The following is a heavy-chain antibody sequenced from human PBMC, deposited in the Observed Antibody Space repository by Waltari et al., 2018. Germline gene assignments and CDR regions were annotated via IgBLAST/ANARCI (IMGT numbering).Heavy chain of an antibody. D-gene: IGHD3-22*01. Sequence: QVHLIPSGAEVKKPGSSMKVSCRASGGSFGSYSIAWVRQAGQGLEWLGGIIPIFGTPQYAHNFQGRVTLTADASTTTVYLELSGLRSEDTAVYYCARDQWFAFDIWGQGTMVTVSS. CDR1: GGSFGSYS. V-gene: IGHV1-69*12. CDR2: IIPIFGTP. CDR3: ARDQWFAFDI. J-gene: IGHJ3*02.